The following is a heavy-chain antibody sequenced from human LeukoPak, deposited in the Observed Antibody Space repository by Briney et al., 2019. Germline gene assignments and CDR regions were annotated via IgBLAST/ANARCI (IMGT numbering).Heavy chain of an antibody. CDR1: GFIFSNYA. V-gene: IGHV3-30*02. Sequence: GGSLRLSCAASGFIFSNYAMQWVRQAPGMGLEWVAFIRYDGGNTYYADSVKGRFTISRDNSKNTLYLQMNSLRAEDTAVYYCARQRGSWSFDYWGQGTLVTVSS. CDR2: IRYDGGNT. J-gene: IGHJ4*02. CDR3: ARQRGSWSFDY. D-gene: IGHD6-13*01.